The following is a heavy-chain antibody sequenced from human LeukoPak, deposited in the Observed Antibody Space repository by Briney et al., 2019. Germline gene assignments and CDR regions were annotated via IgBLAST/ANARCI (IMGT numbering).Heavy chain of an antibody. V-gene: IGHV4-59*01. D-gene: IGHD3-10*01. CDR2: IYYSGST. CDR1: GGSISSYY. Sequence: PSETLSLTSTVSGGSISSYYWSWIRQPPGKGLEWIGYIYYSGSTNYNPSLKSRVTISVDTSKNQFSLKLSSVTAADTAVYYCARVEEGYGSGRRENYYYYYMDVWGKGTTVTISS. CDR3: ARVEEGYGSGRRENYYYYYMDV. J-gene: IGHJ6*03.